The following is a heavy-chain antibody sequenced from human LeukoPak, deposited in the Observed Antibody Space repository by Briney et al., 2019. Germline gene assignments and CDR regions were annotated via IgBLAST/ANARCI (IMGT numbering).Heavy chain of an antibody. CDR2: IYYSGST. D-gene: IGHD3-3*01. J-gene: IGHJ5*02. CDR3: ARGDFWSGPGSHNWFDP. CDR1: GGSISTHY. Sequence: SETLSLTCTVSGGSISTHYWSWIRQPPGKGLEWIGYIYYSGSTNYNPSLKSRVTISVDTSKNQFSLKLSSVTAADTAVYYCARGDFWSGPGSHNWFDPWGQGTLVTVSS. V-gene: IGHV4-59*11.